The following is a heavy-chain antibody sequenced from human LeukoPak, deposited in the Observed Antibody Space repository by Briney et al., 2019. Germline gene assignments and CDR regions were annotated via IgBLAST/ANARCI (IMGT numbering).Heavy chain of an antibody. CDR2: IWFDGSNK. J-gene: IGHJ5*01. Sequence: PGGSLRLSCAASGFTFTTHAMHWVRQAPGMGLEWVAFIWFDGSNKYYADFVKGRFTISKDNSENTLYLQMNSLRAEDTAVYYCARVAVAGPTGWFDSWGQGTLVTVSS. D-gene: IGHD6-19*01. V-gene: IGHV3-33*01. CDR3: ARVAVAGPTGWFDS. CDR1: GFTFTTHA.